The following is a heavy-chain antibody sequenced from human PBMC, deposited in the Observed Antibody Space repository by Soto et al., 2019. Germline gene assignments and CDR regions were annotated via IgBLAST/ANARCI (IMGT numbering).Heavy chain of an antibody. Sequence: SETLSLSCIVSNYSISSGYHWGWIRQPPGKGLEGIGTIYQSGNTYQNPSLKSRVILSIDTSKNQFSLNLRNVTAADTAVYYCVRGKVNFDFWGKGILVTVSS. J-gene: IGHJ4*02. V-gene: IGHV4-38-2*02. CDR2: IYQSGNT. CDR3: VRGKVNFDF. CDR1: NYSISSGYH.